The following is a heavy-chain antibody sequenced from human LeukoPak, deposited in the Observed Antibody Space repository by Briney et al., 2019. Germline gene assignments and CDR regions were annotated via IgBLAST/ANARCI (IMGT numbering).Heavy chain of an antibody. CDR2: ISVYNGDT. V-gene: IGHV1-18*01. CDR1: GYNFTNYG. Sequence: ASVKVSCKASGYNFTNYGISWVRQALGHGLEWMGWISVYNGDTNYSQKFQDRVTMTTDTSTSTAYMELRSLRSNDTAFYYCARAPSFGDYGGDYWSQGTLVTVSS. CDR3: ARAPSFGDYGGDY. D-gene: IGHD4-17*01. J-gene: IGHJ4*02.